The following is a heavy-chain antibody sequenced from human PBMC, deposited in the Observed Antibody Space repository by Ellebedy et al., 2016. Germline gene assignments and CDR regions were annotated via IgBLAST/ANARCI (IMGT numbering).Heavy chain of an antibody. D-gene: IGHD5-18*01. CDR2: IKSKTDGGAA. Sequence: GGSLRLSCATSGFTFSNAWMNWVRQAPGKGLEWVGRIKSKTDGGAADYAAPVKGRFTISRDDSKNTLYLQMNSLKTEDTAVYFCTTVYRYNYDSVWGQGTLVTVSS. V-gene: IGHV3-15*01. CDR1: GFTFSNAW. J-gene: IGHJ4*02. CDR3: TTVYRYNYDSV.